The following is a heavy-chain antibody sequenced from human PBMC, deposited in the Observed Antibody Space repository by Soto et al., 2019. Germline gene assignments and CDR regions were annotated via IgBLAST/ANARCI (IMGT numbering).Heavy chain of an antibody. CDR3: ARESAATAEAFDI. V-gene: IGHV3-66*01. Sequence: EVQLVESGGGLVQPGGSLTLSCAASGLTVNADYMNWVRQAPGKGLEWVSVIFTGGNTYYIDSVKGRFTISRDNSTHSLYLQMTSLRVEDSVVFCCARESAATAEAFDIWGQGTMVTGSS. CDR2: IFTGGNT. J-gene: IGHJ3*02. D-gene: IGHD3-3*01. CDR1: GLTVNADY.